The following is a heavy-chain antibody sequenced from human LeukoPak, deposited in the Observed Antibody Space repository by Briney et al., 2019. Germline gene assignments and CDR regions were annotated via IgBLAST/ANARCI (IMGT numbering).Heavy chain of an antibody. Sequence: PGRSLRLACAASRFTFSSYGMHWVCQAPGKGLEWVAVISYDGSNRYYADSVKGRFTISRYNSKNTLYLQMNSLRAEDTAVYYCAKVKGEVIGAFDIWGQGTMVTVSS. CDR3: AKVKGEVIGAFDI. D-gene: IGHD3-16*01. J-gene: IGHJ3*02. V-gene: IGHV3-30*18. CDR2: ISYDGSNR. CDR1: RFTFSSYG.